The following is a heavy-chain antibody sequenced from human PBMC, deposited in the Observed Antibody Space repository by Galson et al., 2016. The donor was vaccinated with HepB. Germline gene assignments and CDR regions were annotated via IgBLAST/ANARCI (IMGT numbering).Heavy chain of an antibody. CDR2: ISNGGSDK. D-gene: IGHD3-3*01. Sequence: SLKLSCAASGFTFSSYAMHWARQAPGQGLEWVAVISNGGSDKYYPDSVKGRFTISRDNSKNTLYLQMNSLRADDTAVYYCARDPRHPITILNDAFDIRGQGTMVTVSS. CDR3: ARDPRHPITILNDAFDI. CDR1: GFTFSSYA. V-gene: IGHV3-30*04. J-gene: IGHJ3*02.